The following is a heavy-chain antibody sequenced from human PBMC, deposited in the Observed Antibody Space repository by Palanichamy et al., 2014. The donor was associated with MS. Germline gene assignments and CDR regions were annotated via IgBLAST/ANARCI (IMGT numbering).Heavy chain of an antibody. CDR1: GGSFSGYY. J-gene: IGHJ5*02. D-gene: IGHD3-10*01. V-gene: IGHV4-34*01. CDR2: INHSGDA. CDR3: AREGFTYGLGSWFDP. Sequence: QVQLQQWGAGLLKPSETLSLTCAVYGGSFSGYYWSWIRQPPGKGLEWIGEINHSGDAKYNPSLKSRVTSLVDTSKNQFSLKLSSVTAADTSLYFCAREGFTYGLGSWFDPWGQGTLVTVSS.